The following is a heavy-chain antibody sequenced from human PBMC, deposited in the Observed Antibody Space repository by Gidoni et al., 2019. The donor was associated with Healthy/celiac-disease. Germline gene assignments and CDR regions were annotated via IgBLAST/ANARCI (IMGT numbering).Heavy chain of an antibody. CDR1: GFTFSSYG. J-gene: IGHJ4*02. Sequence: QVQLVESGGGVVQPGRSLRLSCAASGFTFSSYGMHWVRQAPGKGLEWFAVIWYDGSNKYYADSVKGRFTISRDNSKNTLYLQMNSLRAEDTAVYYCARDAGGVVPAANFDYWGQGTLVTVSS. V-gene: IGHV3-33*01. CDR2: IWYDGSNK. CDR3: ARDAGGVVPAANFDY. D-gene: IGHD2-2*01.